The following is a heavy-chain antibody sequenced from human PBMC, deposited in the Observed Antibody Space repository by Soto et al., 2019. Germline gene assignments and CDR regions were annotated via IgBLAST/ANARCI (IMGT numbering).Heavy chain of an antibody. V-gene: IGHV3-23*01. Sequence: EVQLLGSGGGLVQPGGSLRLSCAASGLTFSTYAMSWVRQAPGKGLEWVSSISGNGANTYYTDSVKGRFIISRDNSKNALFLQMNSLSAEDTALYYCGKDRQNYEGSGGGYYKGGRDYWGQGTLVTVSS. CDR2: ISGNGANT. CDR3: GKDRQNYEGSGGGYYKGGRDY. J-gene: IGHJ4*02. D-gene: IGHD3-10*01. CDR1: GLTFSTYA.